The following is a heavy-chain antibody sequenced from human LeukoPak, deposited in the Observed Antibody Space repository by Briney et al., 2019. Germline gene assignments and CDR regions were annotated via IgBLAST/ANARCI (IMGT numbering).Heavy chain of an antibody. J-gene: IGHJ4*02. V-gene: IGHV1-69*04. CDR3: ARDVGGCSGGSCLYYFDY. Sequence: EASVKVSCKASGGTFSSYAISWVRQAPGQGLEWMGRIIPILGIANYAQKFQGRVAITAVKSTSTAYMELSSLRSEDTAVYYCARDVGGCSGGSCLYYFDYWGQGTLVTVSS. CDR1: GGTFSSYA. CDR2: IIPILGIA. D-gene: IGHD2-15*01.